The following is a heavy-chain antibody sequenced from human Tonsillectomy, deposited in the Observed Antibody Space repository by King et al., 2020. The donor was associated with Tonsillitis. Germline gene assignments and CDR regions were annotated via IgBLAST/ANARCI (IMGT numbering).Heavy chain of an antibody. V-gene: IGHV1-69*12. D-gene: IGHD6-19*01. J-gene: IGHJ6*03. CDR2: IIPIFGST. CDR1: GGTFSSFA. Sequence: QLVQSGAEVKKPGSSMKVSCKASGGTFSSFAITWVRQAPGQGLEWMGGIIPIFGSTNYAQKFQGRVTITADESTSTAYMELSSLRSEDTAVYFCARAPVAVAGNYYYYYMDVWGKGTTVTVSS. CDR3: ARAPVAVAGNYYYYYMDV.